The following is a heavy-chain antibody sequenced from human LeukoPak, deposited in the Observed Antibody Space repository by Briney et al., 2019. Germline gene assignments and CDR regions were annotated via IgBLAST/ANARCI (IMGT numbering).Heavy chain of an antibody. D-gene: IGHD6-13*01. CDR3: AKDRARKQQLDYFDY. J-gene: IGHJ4*02. V-gene: IGHV3-30*02. CDR1: GFTFSSYG. CDR2: IRYDGSNK. Sequence: GGSLRLSCAASGFTFSSYGMHWVRQAPGKGLEWVAFIRYDGSNKYYADSVKGRFTISRDNSKNTLYLQMNSLRAGDTAVYYCAKDRARKQQLDYFDYWGQGTLVTVSS.